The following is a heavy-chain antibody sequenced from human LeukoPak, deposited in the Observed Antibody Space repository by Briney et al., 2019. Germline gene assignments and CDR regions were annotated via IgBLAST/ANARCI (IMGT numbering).Heavy chain of an antibody. CDR2: IQSSSNTI. CDR1: GFTFSTYS. V-gene: IGHV3-48*01. Sequence: GGSLRLSCAASGFTFSTYSMNWVRQTPGKGLEWVSYIQSSSNTIYYADSVKGRFTISRDNAKNALYVQMNSLKAEDTALYYCARAPAHYYDSSDHYYVGESYFDYWGQGTLVTVSS. J-gene: IGHJ4*02. CDR3: ARAPAHYYDSSDHYYVGESYFDY. D-gene: IGHD3-22*01.